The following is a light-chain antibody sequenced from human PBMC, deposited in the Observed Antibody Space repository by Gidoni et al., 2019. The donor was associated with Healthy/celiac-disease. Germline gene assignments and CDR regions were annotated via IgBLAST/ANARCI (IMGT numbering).Light chain of an antibody. Sequence: DIQLTQSPSFLSASVGDRVTITCRASQGISSYLAWYQPKPGKAPKLLIYAASTLQSGVPSRFNGRGSGTEFTLTISSLQPEDFATYYCQQLNSYPRTFGQGTKVEIK. CDR1: QGISSY. CDR2: AAS. CDR3: QQLNSYPRT. J-gene: IGKJ1*01. V-gene: IGKV1-9*01.